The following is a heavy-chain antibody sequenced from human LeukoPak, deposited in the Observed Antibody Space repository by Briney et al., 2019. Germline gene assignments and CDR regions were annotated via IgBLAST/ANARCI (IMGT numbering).Heavy chain of an antibody. CDR1: GGSISNGDYY. J-gene: IGHJ4*02. CDR2: IYYSGST. CDR3: ARGRYGYSYGPDDFDY. D-gene: IGHD5-18*01. Sequence: SETLSLTCTVSGGSISNGDYYWSWIRQHPGKGLEWIGYIYYSGSTYYNPSLKSRVTISVDTSKNQFSLKLSSVTAADTAVYYCARGRYGYSYGPDDFDYWGQGTLVTVSS. V-gene: IGHV4-31*03.